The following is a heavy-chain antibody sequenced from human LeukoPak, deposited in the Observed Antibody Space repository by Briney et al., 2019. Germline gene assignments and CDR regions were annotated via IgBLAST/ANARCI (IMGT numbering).Heavy chain of an antibody. CDR1: GFTFDDYG. Sequence: GGSLRLSCAASGFTFDDYGMNWVRQAPGKGLEWVSGINWNGGSTGYADSVKGRFTISRDNGKNSLYLQMNSLRAEDTAVYYCARDRLHYGEYEKTFDYWGQGALVTVSS. CDR3: ARDRLHYGEYEKTFDY. D-gene: IGHD4-17*01. CDR2: INWNGGST. J-gene: IGHJ4*02. V-gene: IGHV3-20*04.